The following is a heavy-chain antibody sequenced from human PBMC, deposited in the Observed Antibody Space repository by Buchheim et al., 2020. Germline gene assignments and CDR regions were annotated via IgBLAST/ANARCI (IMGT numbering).Heavy chain of an antibody. CDR3: AKVPAVAGTYYYRIDV. Sequence: QVQLVESGGGVVQPGRSLRLSCAASGFTFSSYGMHWVRQAPGKGLEWVAVISYDGSNKYYADSVKGRFTISRDNSKNTLDLQMNSLRAEDTAVYYCAKVPAVAGTYYYRIDVWGQGT. CDR2: ISYDGSNK. V-gene: IGHV3-30*18. CDR1: GFTFSSYG. D-gene: IGHD6-19*01. J-gene: IGHJ6*02.